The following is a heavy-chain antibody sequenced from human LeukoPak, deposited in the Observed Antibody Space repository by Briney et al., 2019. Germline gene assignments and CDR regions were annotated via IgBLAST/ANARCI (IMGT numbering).Heavy chain of an antibody. Sequence: GRSLRLSCAASGFTFSSYAMHWVRQAPGKGLEWVAVISYDGSNKYYADSVKGRFTISRDNSKNTLYLQMNSLRAEDTAVYYCARDRFALVVPAAMGDYWGQGTLVTVSS. V-gene: IGHV3-30*04. D-gene: IGHD2-2*01. CDR1: GFTFSSYA. CDR3: ARDRFALVVPAAMGDY. CDR2: ISYDGSNK. J-gene: IGHJ4*02.